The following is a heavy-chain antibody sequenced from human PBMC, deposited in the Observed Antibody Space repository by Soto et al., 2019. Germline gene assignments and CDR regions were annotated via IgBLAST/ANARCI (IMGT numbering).Heavy chain of an antibody. CDR1: GYTFTTND. Sequence: ASVKVSCKAFGYTFTTNDINWVRQAPGQGLEWLGWMDPNSGVAGYAQKFQGRVIMTRDTSTSTAHMELSGLTSEDTAVYYCGRAKTFAFWRKALDVWGQGTTVTVSS. J-gene: IGHJ6*02. D-gene: IGHD3-3*01. CDR2: MDPNSGVA. V-gene: IGHV1-8*02. CDR3: GRAKTFAFWRKALDV.